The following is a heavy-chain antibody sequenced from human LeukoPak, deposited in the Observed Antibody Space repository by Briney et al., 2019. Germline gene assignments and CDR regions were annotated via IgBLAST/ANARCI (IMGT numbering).Heavy chain of an antibody. CDR3: GASERRDAFDI. V-gene: IGHV4-30-4*01. CDR2: IYYSGST. J-gene: IGHJ3*02. D-gene: IGHD3-3*01. Sequence: PSETLSLTCTVSGGSISSGDYYWSWIRQPPGKGLEWIGYIYYSGSTYYNPSLKSRVTISVDTSKNQFSLKLSSVTAADTAVYYCGASERRDAFDIWGQGTMVTVSS. CDR1: GGSISSGDYY.